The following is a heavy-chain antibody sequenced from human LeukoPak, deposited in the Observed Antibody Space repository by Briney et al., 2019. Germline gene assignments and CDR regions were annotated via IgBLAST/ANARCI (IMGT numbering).Heavy chain of an antibody. CDR3: ASNILAAAGTWGRNYFDY. J-gene: IGHJ4*02. D-gene: IGHD6-13*01. CDR1: GYTLTELS. CDR2: FDPEDGET. Sequence: ASVTVCFKVSGYTLTELSMHWVRQAPGKGLEWMGGFDPEDGETIYAQKFQGRVTMTEDTSTDTAYMELSSLRSEDTAVYYCASNILAAAGTWGRNYFDYWGQGTLVTVSS. V-gene: IGHV1-24*01.